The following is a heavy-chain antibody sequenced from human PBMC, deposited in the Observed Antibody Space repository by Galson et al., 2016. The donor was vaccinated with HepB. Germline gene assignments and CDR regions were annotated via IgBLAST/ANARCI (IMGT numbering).Heavy chain of an antibody. D-gene: IGHD2-21*02. J-gene: IGHJ4*02. CDR3: ATHDLPRYYFDY. Sequence: WFRQAPGKGLEWVSVISGGGGTTYYAGSVKGRFTVSRDNSRNTLYLQMNSLRAEDTAVYYCATHDLPRYYFDYWGQGTLVTVSS. V-gene: IGHV3-23*01. CDR2: ISGGGGTT.